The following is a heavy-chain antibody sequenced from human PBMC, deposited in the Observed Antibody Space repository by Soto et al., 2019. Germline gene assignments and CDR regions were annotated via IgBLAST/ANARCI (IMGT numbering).Heavy chain of an antibody. CDR3: AREDSSGWYWAYYYYYGMDV. V-gene: IGHV3-30-3*01. D-gene: IGHD6-19*01. CDR1: GFTFSSYA. Sequence: PGGSLRLSCAASGFTFSSYAMHWVRQAPGKGLEWVAVISYDGSNKYYADSVKGRFTISRDNSKNTLYLQMNSLRAEDTAVYYCAREDSSGWYWAYYYYYGMDVWGQGTTVTVSS. CDR2: ISYDGSNK. J-gene: IGHJ6*02.